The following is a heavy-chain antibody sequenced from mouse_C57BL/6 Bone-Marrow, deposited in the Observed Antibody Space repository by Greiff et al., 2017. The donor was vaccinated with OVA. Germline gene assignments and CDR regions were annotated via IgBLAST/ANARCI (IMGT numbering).Heavy chain of an antibody. D-gene: IGHD1-1*01. Sequence: VQLQQSGTELVKPGASVKLSCKASGYTFTSYWMHWVKQRPGQGLEWIGNINPSNGGTNYNEQFKSKATLTVDKSSSTAYMQLSSLTSEDSAVYYCASHYYGSSYSPWFAYWGQGTLVTVSA. J-gene: IGHJ3*01. V-gene: IGHV1-53*01. CDR3: ASHYYGSSYSPWFAY. CDR2: INPSNGGT. CDR1: GYTFTSYW.